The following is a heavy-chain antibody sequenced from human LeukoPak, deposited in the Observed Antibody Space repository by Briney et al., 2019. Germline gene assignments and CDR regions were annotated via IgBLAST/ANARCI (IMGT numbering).Heavy chain of an antibody. CDR2: ISYDGSNK. V-gene: IGHV3-30*03. CDR3: STAALDI. D-gene: IGHD2-2*01. Sequence: GGSLRLSCAASGFTFSSYGMHWVRQAPGKGLEWVAVISYDGSNKYYADSVKGRFTISRDNSKNTLYLQMNSLRAEDTAVYYCSTAALDIWGQGTMVTVSS. CDR1: GFTFSSYG. J-gene: IGHJ3*02.